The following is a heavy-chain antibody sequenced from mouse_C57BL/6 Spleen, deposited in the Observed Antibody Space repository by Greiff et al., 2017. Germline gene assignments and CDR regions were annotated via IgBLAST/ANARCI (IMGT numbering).Heavy chain of an antibody. CDR3: ARTYNSNWFAY. CDR2: IDPSDSYT. CDR1: GYTFTSYW. D-gene: IGHD2-5*01. V-gene: IGHV1-50*01. Sequence: VQLQQPGAELVKPGASVKLSCKASGYTFTSYWMQWVKQRPGQGLEWIGEIDPSDSYTNSNQKFKGKANLTVDTSSSTAYMQLSSLTSEDSAVYYCARTYNSNWFAYWGQGTLVTVSA. J-gene: IGHJ3*01.